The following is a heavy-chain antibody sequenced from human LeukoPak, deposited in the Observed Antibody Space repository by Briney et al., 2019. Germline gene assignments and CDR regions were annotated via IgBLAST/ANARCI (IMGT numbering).Heavy chain of an antibody. CDR1: GFTFSSYA. J-gene: IGHJ4*02. Sequence: GSLRLSCVASGFTFSSYAINWVRQAPGKGLEWIGEINHSGSTNYNPSLKSRVTISVDTSKNQFSLKLSSVTAADTAVYYCARHPRYYYGSGSYRPRGSPFDYWGQGTLVTVSS. V-gene: IGHV4-34*01. CDR3: ARHPRYYYGSGSYRPRGSPFDY. D-gene: IGHD3-10*01. CDR2: INHSGST.